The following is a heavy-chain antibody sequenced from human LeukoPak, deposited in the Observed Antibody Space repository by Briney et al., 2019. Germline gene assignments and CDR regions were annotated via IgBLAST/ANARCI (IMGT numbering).Heavy chain of an antibody. V-gene: IGHV1-2*02. CDR3: ARDYYSSGSYGPYFDY. D-gene: IGHD3-10*01. CDR1: GYTFTDSY. CDR2: INPNSGGT. Sequence: ASVKVSCKASGYTFTDSYIHWVRQAPGQGLEWMGWINPNSGGTNSAQKFQGRVTMTRDTSISAAYMELSRLTSDDTAVYYCARDYYSSGSYGPYFDYWGQGTLVTVSS. J-gene: IGHJ4*02.